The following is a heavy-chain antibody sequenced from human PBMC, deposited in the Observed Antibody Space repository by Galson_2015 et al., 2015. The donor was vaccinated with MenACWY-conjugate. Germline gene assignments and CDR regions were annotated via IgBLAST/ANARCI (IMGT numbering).Heavy chain of an antibody. V-gene: IGHV5-51*01. CDR1: GYSFTSYW. Sequence: QSGAEVKKPGESLKISCKGSGYSFTSYWIGWVRQMPGKGLEWMGIIYPGDSDTRYSPSFQGQVTISADKSISTAYLQWSSLKASDTAMYYCARGRITMIVVRSDSAFDIWGQGTMVTVSS. CDR3: ARGRITMIVVRSDSAFDI. CDR2: IYPGDSDT. J-gene: IGHJ3*02. D-gene: IGHD3-22*01.